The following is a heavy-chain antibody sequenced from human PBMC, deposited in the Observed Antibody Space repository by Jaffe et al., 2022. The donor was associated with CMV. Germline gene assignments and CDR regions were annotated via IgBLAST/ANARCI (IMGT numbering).Heavy chain of an antibody. CDR1: GFSFRFYA. D-gene: IGHD3-16*01. V-gene: IGHV3-23*04. CDR2: ISGSGGST. CDR3: AKVLSGSYDDVWGSYAYDY. Sequence: EVQLVESGGGLLQPGGSLRLSCAASGFSFRFYAMNWVRQAPGRGLEWVSLISGSGGSTYYADSVEGRFTVSRDNSKNTLYLQMNSLRADDTAVYYCAKVLSGSYDDVWGSYAYDYWGQGTQVTVSS. J-gene: IGHJ4*02.